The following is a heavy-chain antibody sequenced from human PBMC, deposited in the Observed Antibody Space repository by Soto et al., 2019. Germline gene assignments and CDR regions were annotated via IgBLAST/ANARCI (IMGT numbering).Heavy chain of an antibody. Sequence: SETLSLTCTVSGGSISSGDYYWSWIRQPPGKGLEWIGYIYYSGSTYYNPSLKSRVTISVDTSKNQFSLKLSSVTAADTAVYYCARDGALGYPNWFDPWGQGTLVTVSS. CDR2: IYYSGST. D-gene: IGHD3-16*01. CDR1: GGSISSGDYY. CDR3: ARDGALGYPNWFDP. V-gene: IGHV4-30-4*01. J-gene: IGHJ5*02.